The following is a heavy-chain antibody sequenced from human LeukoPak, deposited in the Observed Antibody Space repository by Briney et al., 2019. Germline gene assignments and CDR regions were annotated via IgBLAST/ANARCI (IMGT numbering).Heavy chain of an antibody. CDR2: INPNSGGT. V-gene: IGHV1-2*04. Sequence: ASVKVSCKASGYTFTGYYMHWVRQAPGQGLEWMGWINPNSGGTNYAQKFQGWVTMTRDTSISTAYMELSRLRSDDTAVYYCARDYGDYTPTDAFDIWGQGTMVTVSS. J-gene: IGHJ3*02. CDR3: ARDYGDYTPTDAFDI. CDR1: GYTFTGYY. D-gene: IGHD4-17*01.